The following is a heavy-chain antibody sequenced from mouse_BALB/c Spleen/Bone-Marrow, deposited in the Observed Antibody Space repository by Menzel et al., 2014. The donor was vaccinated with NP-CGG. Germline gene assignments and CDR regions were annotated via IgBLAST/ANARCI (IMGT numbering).Heavy chain of an antibody. CDR1: GYNFISYW. CDR3: ARNYDYDGGYYVMDY. J-gene: IGHJ4*01. V-gene: IGHV1-7*01. D-gene: IGHD2-4*01. CDR2: INPSTGYT. Sequence: VHLVESGAELAKPGASVKMSCKASGYNFISYWMHWVKQRPGQGLEWIGYINPSTGYTEYNQKFKDKATLTADESSSKAYMQLSSLTSEDSAVYYCARNYDYDGGYYVMDYWGQGTSVTVSS.